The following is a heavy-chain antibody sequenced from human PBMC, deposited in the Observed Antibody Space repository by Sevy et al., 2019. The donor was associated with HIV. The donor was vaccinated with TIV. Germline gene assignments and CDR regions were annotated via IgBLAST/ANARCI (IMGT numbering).Heavy chain of an antibody. CDR1: GFTFSSYA. CDR3: ARDRESSSWRLFDY. CDR2: ISYDGSNK. J-gene: IGHJ4*02. Sequence: GGSLRLSCAASGFTFSSYAMHWVRQAPGKGLEWVAVISYDGSNKYYADSVKGRFTISRDNSKNTLYLQRNSLRAEDTAVYYCARDRESSSWRLFDYWGQGTLVTVSS. V-gene: IGHV3-30-3*01. D-gene: IGHD6-13*01.